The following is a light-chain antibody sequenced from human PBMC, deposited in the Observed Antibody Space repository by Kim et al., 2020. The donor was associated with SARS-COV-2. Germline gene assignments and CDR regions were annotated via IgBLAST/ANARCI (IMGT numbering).Light chain of an antibody. V-gene: IGLV3-19*01. CDR1: SLRSYY. CDR2: GKN. CDR3: NSRDSNDNVV. Sequence: SSELTQDPAVSVALGQTVRITCQGDSLRSYYATWYQQKPGQAPILVIYGKNNRPSGIPDRFSGSSSGNTASLTNTGTQAGDEADYYCNSRDSNDNVVFGGGTQVTVL. J-gene: IGLJ2*01.